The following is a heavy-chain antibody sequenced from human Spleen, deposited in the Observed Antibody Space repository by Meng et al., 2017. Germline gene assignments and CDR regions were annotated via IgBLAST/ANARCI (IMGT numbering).Heavy chain of an antibody. CDR2: INHSGST. D-gene: IGHD3-3*02. V-gene: IGHV4-34*02. J-gene: IGHJ4*02. CDR3: VISSHN. CDR1: GGSFSRNY. Sequence: QVQLQQWGAGLLKPSETLSLTCAVYGGSFSRNYWSWIRQPPGKGLEWIGEINHSGSTKYNPSLKSRISMSVDMSKNQFSLKVNSVTAADTAIYYCVISSHNWGQGTLVTVSS.